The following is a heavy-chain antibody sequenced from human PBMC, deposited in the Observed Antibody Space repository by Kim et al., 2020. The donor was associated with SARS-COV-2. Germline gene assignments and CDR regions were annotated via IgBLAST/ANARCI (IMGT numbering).Heavy chain of an antibody. CDR3: AKSFSGSYCGYDY. CDR1: GFTFNTYG. CDR2: ISYDGSKK. J-gene: IGHJ4*02. V-gene: IGHV3-30*18. D-gene: IGHD1-26*01. Sequence: GGSLRLSCAASGFTFNTYGMHWVRQAPGKGLEWVAVISYDGSKKYYVDSVKGRFTISRDNSKNTLYLQMNSLRIEDTAVYYCAKSFSGSYCGYDYWGQGTLVTVSS.